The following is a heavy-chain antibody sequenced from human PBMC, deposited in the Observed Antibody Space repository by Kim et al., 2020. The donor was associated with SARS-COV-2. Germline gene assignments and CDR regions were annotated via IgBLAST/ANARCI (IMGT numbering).Heavy chain of an antibody. J-gene: IGHJ4*01. D-gene: IGHD5-12*01. V-gene: IGHV4-39*01. CDR3: SIHGGRGYGDYFDY. CDR1: GGSISSSSYY. CDR2: IYYSGST. Sequence: SETLSLTCTVSGGSISSSSYYWGWIRQPPGKGLEWIGSIYYSGSTFYNPSLKIRVSISVDTSMNHVSLKLSSVTAADTAVYYCSIHGGRGYGDYFDYWA.